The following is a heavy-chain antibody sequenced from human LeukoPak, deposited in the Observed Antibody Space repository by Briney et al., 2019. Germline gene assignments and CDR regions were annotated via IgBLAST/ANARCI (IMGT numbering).Heavy chain of an antibody. V-gene: IGHV4-61*02. J-gene: IGHJ4*02. CDR3: ASTIGDGSGSYFPFDY. Sequence: SGTLSLTCTVSGGSISSGSYYWSWIRQPAGRGREWIGRIYTSGITNYNPSLKSRVTISVDTSKNQFSLKLSSVTAADTAVYYCASTIGDGSGSYFPFDYWGQGTLVTVSS. CDR1: GGSISSGSYY. D-gene: IGHD3-10*01. CDR2: IYTSGIT.